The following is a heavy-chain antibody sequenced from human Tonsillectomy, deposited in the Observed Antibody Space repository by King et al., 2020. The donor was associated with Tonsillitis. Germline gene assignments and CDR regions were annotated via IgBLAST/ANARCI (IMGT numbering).Heavy chain of an antibody. V-gene: IGHV3-23*04. CDR3: AKGGSTSAYDYYYYYYGMDV. CDR1: GFTFNSYA. CDR2: ISGSGGSS. Sequence: VQLVESGGGLVQPGGSLRLSCAASGFTFNSYAITWVSQAPGKGLEWVSAISGSGGSSYYADSVRGRFTISRDYSKNRLYLQMNSLRAEDTAVYYCAKGGSTSAYDYYYYYYGMDVWGQGTTVTVSS. D-gene: IGHD2-2*01. J-gene: IGHJ6*02.